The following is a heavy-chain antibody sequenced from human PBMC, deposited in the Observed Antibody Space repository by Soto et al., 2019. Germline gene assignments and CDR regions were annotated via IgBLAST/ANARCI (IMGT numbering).Heavy chain of an antibody. D-gene: IGHD3-9*01. J-gene: IGHJ4*02. Sequence: QVQLVQSGAEVKKPGASVKVSCKASGYTFTVYAMHWVRQAPGQGLEWMGWINTGDGDTKYTQKFQGRVTITRDTSANTAYMEVRSLRSEDTAVYYCARELKPYDILTGSYYFDYWGQGTLVTVCS. V-gene: IGHV1-3*04. CDR1: GYTFTVYA. CDR3: ARELKPYDILTGSYYFDY. CDR2: INTGDGDT.